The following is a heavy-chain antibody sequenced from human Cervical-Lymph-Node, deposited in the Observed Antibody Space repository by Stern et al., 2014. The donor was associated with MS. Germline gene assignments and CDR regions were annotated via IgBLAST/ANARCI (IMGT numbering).Heavy chain of an antibody. V-gene: IGHV1-18*01. D-gene: IGHD2-2*02. J-gene: IGHJ6*02. CDR3: ARGPYCSSTSCYTNGYYFYGLDV. Sequence: QVQLVQSGTEVRKPGASVKVSCRASGYTFTSFGISWVRRTPGHGLEFMGWISGYNGDTKYSQKFPGRVVPTTDPSTSQAYMDLTSLRSDDTAMYYCARGPYCSSTSCYTNGYYFYGLDVWGQGTTVTVSS. CDR1: GYTFTSFG. CDR2: ISGYNGDT.